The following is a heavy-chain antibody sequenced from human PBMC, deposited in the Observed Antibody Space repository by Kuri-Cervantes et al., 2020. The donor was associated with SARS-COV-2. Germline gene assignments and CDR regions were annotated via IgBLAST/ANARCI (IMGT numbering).Heavy chain of an antibody. V-gene: IGHV4-34*01. D-gene: IGHD6-13*01. J-gene: IGHJ4*02. Sequence: GSLRLSCAVYNGSLNGYSWSWVRQPPGKGLEWIGDINYSGTTNHNPSLKSRVTISSDTSKKQFFLNLHSVTAGDTAIYYCVREVRSSWPVFDSWGQGTLVTVSS. CDR3: VREVRSSWPVFDS. CDR2: INYSGTT. CDR1: NGSLNGYS.